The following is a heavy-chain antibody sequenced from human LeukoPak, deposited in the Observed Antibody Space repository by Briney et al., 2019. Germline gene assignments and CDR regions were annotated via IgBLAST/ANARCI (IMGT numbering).Heavy chain of an antibody. Sequence: GGSLRLSCAASGFTFSSYTMNWVRQAPGKGLEWVSSISSSSSYIYYADSVKGRFTISRDNAKKSLYLQMNSLRAEDTAVYYCARDVGATTFDYWGQGTLVTVSS. D-gene: IGHD1-26*01. CDR1: GFTFSSYT. J-gene: IGHJ4*02. CDR2: ISSSSSYI. V-gene: IGHV3-21*01. CDR3: ARDVGATTFDY.